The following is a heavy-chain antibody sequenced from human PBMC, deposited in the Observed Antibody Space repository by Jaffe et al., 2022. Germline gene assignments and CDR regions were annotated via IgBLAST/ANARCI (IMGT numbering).Heavy chain of an antibody. V-gene: IGHV3-49*04. CDR3: TRDWGIDTAMVWWYFDL. CDR2: IRSKAYGGTT. Sequence: EVQLVESGGGLVQPGRSLRLSCTASGFTFGDYAMSWVRQAPGKGLEWVGFIRSKAYGGTTEYAASVKGRFTISRDDSKSIAYLQMNSLKTEDTAVYYCTRDWGIDTAMVWWYFDLWGRGTLVTVSS. D-gene: IGHD5-18*01. CDR1: GFTFGDYA. J-gene: IGHJ2*01.